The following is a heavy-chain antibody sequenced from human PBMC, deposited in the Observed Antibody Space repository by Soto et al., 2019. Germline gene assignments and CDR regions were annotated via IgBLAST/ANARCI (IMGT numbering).Heavy chain of an antibody. CDR3: AGLAVAGLTYYYYGMDV. V-gene: IGHV1-69*01. J-gene: IGHJ6*02. CDR1: GGTFSSYA. CDR2: IIPIFGTA. Sequence: QVQLVQSGAEVQKPGSSVKVSCKASGGTFSSYAISWVRQAPGQGLEWMGGIIPIFGTANYAQKFQGRVTITADESTSTAYMELSSLRSEDTAVYYCAGLAVAGLTYYYYGMDVWGQGTTVTVSS. D-gene: IGHD6-19*01.